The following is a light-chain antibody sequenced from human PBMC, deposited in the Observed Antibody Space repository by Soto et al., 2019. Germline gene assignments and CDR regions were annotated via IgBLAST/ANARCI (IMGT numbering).Light chain of an antibody. CDR2: LDS. CDR1: QSLLHSNGCNY. V-gene: IGKV2-28*01. CDR3: MQAVPAEP. J-gene: IGKJ1*01. Sequence: DIVMTQSPLSLPVTPGEPASISCRSSQSLLHSNGCNYLDLYLQKPGQSPQLLIYLDSNRASGVPEGFSGSASTKVFTLKLSRVEAEDVRVYYCMQAVPAEPFGQGTKVEIQ.